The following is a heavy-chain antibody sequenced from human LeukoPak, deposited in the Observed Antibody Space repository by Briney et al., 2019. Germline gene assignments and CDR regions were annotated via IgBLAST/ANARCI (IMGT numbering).Heavy chain of an antibody. J-gene: IGHJ5*02. CDR1: GFTFSSYS. CDR2: ISSSSSYI. Sequence: GGSLRLSCAASGFTFSSYSMNWVRQAPGKGLEWVSSISSSSSYIYYADSVKGRFTISRDNAKNSLYLQVNSLRAEDTAVYYCARGNDYGDYQGPYNWFDPWGQGTLVTVSS. D-gene: IGHD4-17*01. V-gene: IGHV3-21*01. CDR3: ARGNDYGDYQGPYNWFDP.